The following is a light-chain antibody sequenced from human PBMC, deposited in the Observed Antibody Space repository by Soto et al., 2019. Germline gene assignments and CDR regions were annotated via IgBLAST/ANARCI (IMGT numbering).Light chain of an antibody. CDR3: QQYGGSPIT. CDR1: QSVSRR. CDR2: GAS. V-gene: IGKV3-20*01. J-gene: IGKJ5*01. Sequence: EFVFTQSPCTLALSPGGRANLSCRASQSVSRRLAWYQQRPGQSPRLLISGASMRASGVPVRFIGSGSGTDFTLTITRLEPEDFAVYYCQQYGGSPITFGLGTRLEIK.